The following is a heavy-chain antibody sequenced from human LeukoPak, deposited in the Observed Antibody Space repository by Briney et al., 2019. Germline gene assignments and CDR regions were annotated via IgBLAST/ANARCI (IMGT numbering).Heavy chain of an antibody. D-gene: IGHD6-13*01. V-gene: IGHV1-2*02. CDR3: ARGVAEAVNWFDP. J-gene: IGHJ5*02. CDR1: GYTFTGYY. Sequence: ASVKVSCKASGYTFTGYYMHWVRPAPGQGLEWMGWINPNSGGTNYAQKFQGRVTMTRDTSISTAYMELSRLTSDDTAVYYCARGVAEAVNWFDPWGQGTLVTVSS. CDR2: INPNSGGT.